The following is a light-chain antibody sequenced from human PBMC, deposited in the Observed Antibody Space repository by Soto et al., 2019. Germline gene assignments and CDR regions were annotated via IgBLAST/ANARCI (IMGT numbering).Light chain of an antibody. V-gene: IGKV3-20*01. CDR2: GAS. J-gene: IGKJ5*01. CDR3: QQYGSSPPIT. Sequence: EIVLTQSPGTLSLSPGERATLSCRASQSVSSIYLAWYQQKPGQAPRLLIYGASSRATGIPDRFSGSGSGTDFTLTISRLEPEDFAVYYCQQYGSSPPITLGQGTRLEIK. CDR1: QSVSSIY.